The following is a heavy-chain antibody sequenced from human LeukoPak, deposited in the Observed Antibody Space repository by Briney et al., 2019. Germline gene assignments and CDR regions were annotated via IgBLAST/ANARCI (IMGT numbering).Heavy chain of an antibody. J-gene: IGHJ3*02. CDR3: ARDPNYYDSSGYWNDAFDI. CDR2: ISYDGSNK. CDR1: GFTFSSYG. V-gene: IGHV3-30*03. Sequence: GGSLRLSCAASGFTFSSYGMHWVRQAPGKGLEWVAVISYDGSNKHYADSVKGRFTISRDNSKNTLYLQMNSLRAEDTAVYYCARDPNYYDSSGYWNDAFDIWGQGTMVTVSS. D-gene: IGHD3-22*01.